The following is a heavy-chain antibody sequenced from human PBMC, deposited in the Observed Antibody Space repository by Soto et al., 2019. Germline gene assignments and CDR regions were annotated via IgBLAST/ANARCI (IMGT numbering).Heavy chain of an antibody. D-gene: IGHD3-3*01. CDR1: GGSFSGYY. Sequence: SETLSLTCAVYGGSFSGYYWSWIRQPPGKGLEWIGEINHSGSTNYNPSLKSRVTISVDTSKNQFSLKLSSVTAADTAVYYCARGLGYYDFWSGYYQGGYFDYWGQGTLVTVSS. CDR2: INHSGST. V-gene: IGHV4-34*01. CDR3: ARGLGYYDFWSGYYQGGYFDY. J-gene: IGHJ4*02.